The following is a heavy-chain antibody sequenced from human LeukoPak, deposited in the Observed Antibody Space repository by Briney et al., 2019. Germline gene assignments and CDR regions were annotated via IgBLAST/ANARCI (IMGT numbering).Heavy chain of an antibody. CDR3: ARRGLVAGIYDLVYGFDI. CDR2: VNPDTGNT. Sequence: VASVKVSCKAAGYSFTTFHINWVRQAPGRGPEWMGWVNPDTGNTGFAQKFQGRATLTQNNSVTTVYLELSSLTSEDTAVYYCARRGLVAGIYDLVYGFDIWGQGTMVTVSS. CDR1: GYSFTTFH. V-gene: IGHV1-8*03. D-gene: IGHD3/OR15-3a*01. J-gene: IGHJ3*02.